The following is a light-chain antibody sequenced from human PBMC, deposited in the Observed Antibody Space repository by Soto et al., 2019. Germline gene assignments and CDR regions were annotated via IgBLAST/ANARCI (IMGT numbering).Light chain of an antibody. Sequence: EVVMTQSPATVSVSPGEGVTLSCRASQTISNDLAWYQQKPGQAPRLLIYGASTRATDIPDRFSGSGSGTDFTLTISGLEPEDFAVYYCHQYGSTSVTFGGGTKVEIK. J-gene: IGKJ4*01. CDR2: GAS. V-gene: IGKV3-20*01. CDR3: HQYGSTSVT. CDR1: QTISND.